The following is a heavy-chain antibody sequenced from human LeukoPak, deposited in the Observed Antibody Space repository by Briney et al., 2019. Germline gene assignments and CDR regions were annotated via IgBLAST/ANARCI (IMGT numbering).Heavy chain of an antibody. Sequence: TGGSLRLSCAASGFTVSSDYMSWVRQAPGKGLEWVSVIYSGGSTYYADSVKGRFTISRDNSKNTLYLQMNSLRAEDTAVYYCARVGAMAADYWGQGTLVTVSS. CDR1: GFTVSSDY. CDR2: IYSGGST. V-gene: IGHV3-66*01. CDR3: ARVGAMAADY. J-gene: IGHJ4*02. D-gene: IGHD1-26*01.